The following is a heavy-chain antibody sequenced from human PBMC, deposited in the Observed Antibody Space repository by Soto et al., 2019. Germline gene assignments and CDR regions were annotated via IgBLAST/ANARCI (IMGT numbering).Heavy chain of an antibody. CDR3: AREGDVPYYYYGMDV. Sequence: QVPLVQSGGEVKKPGASVKVSCKASGYTFTSYGISWVRQAPGQGLEWMGWISGYNGKTNYAQKVQEGVTMPRDTSRGTVYMELRSLRFDDTAVYYCAREGDVPYYYYGMDVWGQGTTVTVSS. V-gene: IGHV1-18*01. CDR2: ISGYNGKT. D-gene: IGHD2-21*02. CDR1: GYTFTSYG. J-gene: IGHJ6*02.